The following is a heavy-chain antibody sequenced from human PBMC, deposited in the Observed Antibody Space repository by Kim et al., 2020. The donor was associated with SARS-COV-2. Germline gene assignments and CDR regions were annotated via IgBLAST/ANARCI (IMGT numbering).Heavy chain of an antibody. CDR1: GFTFSSHW. CDR2: INSDGSST. Sequence: GGSLRLSCAASGFTFSSHWMNWVRQAPGKGLVWVSRINSDGSSTSHADSVKGRFTISRDNAKNTLYLQMNSLRVEDTAVYYCARGEGYFDSWGQGTLVTVSS. J-gene: IGHJ4*02. CDR3: ARGEGYFDS. V-gene: IGHV3-74*01.